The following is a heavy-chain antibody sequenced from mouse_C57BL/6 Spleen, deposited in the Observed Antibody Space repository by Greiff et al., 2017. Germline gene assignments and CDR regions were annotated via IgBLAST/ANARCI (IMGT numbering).Heavy chain of an antibody. CDR1: GYTFTSYW. CDR2: IYPGSGST. J-gene: IGHJ3*01. D-gene: IGHD3-2*02. CDR3: ARDSSGYAWFAY. Sequence: QVQLQQPGAELVKPGASVKMSCKASGYTFTSYWITWVKQRPGQGLEWIGDIYPGSGSTNYNEKFKSKATLTVDTSSSTAYMQLSSLTSEDSAVYDCARDSSGYAWFAYWGQGTLVTVSA. V-gene: IGHV1-55*01.